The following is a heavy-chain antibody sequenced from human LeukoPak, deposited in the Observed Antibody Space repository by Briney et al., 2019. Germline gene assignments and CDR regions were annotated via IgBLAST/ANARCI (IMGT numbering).Heavy chain of an antibody. Sequence: HGESLKISCKGSGYSVTSYWISWVRQIPGKGLEWMGRIDPSDSYTNYSPSFQGHVTISTDKSISTAFLQWSSLKASDTSMYYCARWVRDFDYWGQGTVVTVSS. CDR1: GYSVTSYW. CDR2: IDPSDSYT. J-gene: IGHJ4*02. D-gene: IGHD2-21*01. V-gene: IGHV5-10-1*01. CDR3: ARWVRDFDY.